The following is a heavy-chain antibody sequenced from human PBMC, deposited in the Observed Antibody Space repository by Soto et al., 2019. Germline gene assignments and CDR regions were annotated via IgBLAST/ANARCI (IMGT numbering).Heavy chain of an antibody. CDR2: ISSSGNGT. D-gene: IGHD3-10*01. CDR1: GFTFSNYA. J-gene: IGHJ3*01. CDR3: AKRFFGSGSPPGAFDV. Sequence: GGSLRLSCVASGFTFSNYAMSWVRQAPGKGLEWVSFISSSGNGTYYADSVKGRFTISRDNSKNTLYVQMNNLRAEDTAIYYCAKRFFGSGSPPGAFDVWGQGTMVTVSS. V-gene: IGHV3-23*01.